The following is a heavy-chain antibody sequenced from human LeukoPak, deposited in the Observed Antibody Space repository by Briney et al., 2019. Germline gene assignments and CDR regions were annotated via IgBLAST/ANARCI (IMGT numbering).Heavy chain of an antibody. Sequence: SVKVSCKGSRGSLTSYVISRVRHAPGQGLEWMGRIIPILGIANYAQKFQGRVTITADKSTSTAHMELSSLRSEDPEDYACHSWDVVVVAAIPPDGRDVWGQGTTVTVSS. CDR1: RGSLTSYV. CDR3: HSWDVVVVAAIPPDGRDV. V-gene: IGHV1-69*04. CDR2: IIPILGIA. J-gene: IGHJ6*02. D-gene: IGHD2-15*01.